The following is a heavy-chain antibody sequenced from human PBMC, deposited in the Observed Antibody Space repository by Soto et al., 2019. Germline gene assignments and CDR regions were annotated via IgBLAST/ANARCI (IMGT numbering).Heavy chain of an antibody. CDR3: ASTVAGIPLFDL. V-gene: IGHV4-59*01. J-gene: IGHJ2*01. CDR2: IYHSGST. Sequence: QVQLQESGPGLVKPSETLSLTCTVSGGSISSYYWSWIRQPPGKGLEWIGYIYHSGSTNYNPSLKSRVTISVDTSKNQFSLKLSSVTAADTAVYYCASTVAGIPLFDLWGRGTLVTVSS. D-gene: IGHD6-19*01. CDR1: GGSISSYY.